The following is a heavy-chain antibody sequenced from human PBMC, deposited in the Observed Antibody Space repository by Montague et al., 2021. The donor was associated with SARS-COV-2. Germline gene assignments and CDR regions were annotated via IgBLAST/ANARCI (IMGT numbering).Heavy chain of an antibody. J-gene: IGHJ6*02. V-gene: IGHV4-61*02. Sequence: TLSLTYTASGGSVNSGNYYWSWIRQPAGKGLEWMGRISTSGNTNYNPSLKSRLSILVDTSKNQFSLNLRSVTAADTAVYYCARDTEVEIRTYSYYKMDVWGLGTTVTVSS. D-gene: IGHD2-21*01. CDR2: ISTSGNT. CDR1: GGSVNSGNYY. CDR3: ARDTEVEIRTYSYYKMDV.